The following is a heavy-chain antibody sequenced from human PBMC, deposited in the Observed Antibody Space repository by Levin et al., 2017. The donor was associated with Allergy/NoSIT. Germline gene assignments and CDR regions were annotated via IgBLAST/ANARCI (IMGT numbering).Heavy chain of an antibody. Sequence: GGSLRLSCGASGFTFSSYGMHWVRQAPGKGLEWVALISYGGSDEYYADSLKGRFTISRDNSKNTLYLQMNSLRAEDTAVYYCAKASGRTGSPSTTDWGQGTLVTVSS. V-gene: IGHV3-30*18. CDR2: ISYGGSDE. CDR3: AKASGRTGSPSTTD. D-gene: IGHD4-11*01. CDR1: GFTFSSYG. J-gene: IGHJ4*02.